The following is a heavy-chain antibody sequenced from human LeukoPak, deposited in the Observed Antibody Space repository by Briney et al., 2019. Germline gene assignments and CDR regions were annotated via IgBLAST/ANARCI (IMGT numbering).Heavy chain of an antibody. V-gene: IGHV3-74*01. J-gene: IGHJ6*03. CDR1: GFTFSSYW. CDR3: ARDPPGYCSSTSCLYYHYYMDV. Sequence: GGSLRLSCAASGFTFSSYWMHWVRQAPGKGLVWVSRINSDGSSTSYADSVKGRFTISRDNAKNTLYLQMNSLRAEDTAVYYCARDPPGYCSSTSCLYYHYYMDVWGKGTTVTVSS. D-gene: IGHD2-2*01. CDR2: INSDGSST.